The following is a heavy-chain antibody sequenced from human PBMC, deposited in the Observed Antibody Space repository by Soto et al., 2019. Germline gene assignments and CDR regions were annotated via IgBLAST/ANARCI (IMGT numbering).Heavy chain of an antibody. J-gene: IGHJ5*02. V-gene: IGHV4-61*08. Sequence: SETLSLTCTVSGGSVSSGDYYWSWIRQPPGKGLEWIGYIYYSGSTNYNPSLKSRVSISLDTSKNQFSLRLTSVTAADTAVYYCARIPVDTYMINWFDPWGQGTLVTSPQ. D-gene: IGHD5-18*01. CDR3: ARIPVDTYMINWFDP. CDR1: GGSVSSGDYY. CDR2: IYYSGST.